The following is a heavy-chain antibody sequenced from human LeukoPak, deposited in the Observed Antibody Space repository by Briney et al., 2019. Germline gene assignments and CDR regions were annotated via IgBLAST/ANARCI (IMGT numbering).Heavy chain of an antibody. J-gene: IGHJ4*02. Sequence: GGSLRLSCAASGFTFGSYAMSWVRQAPGKGLEWVSAISGSGGSTYYADSVKGRFTISRDNSKNTLYLQMNSLRAEDTAVYYCAKDAQQNYYDSSGYPPGYWGQGTLVTVSS. CDR3: AKDAQQNYYDSSGYPPGY. CDR1: GFTFGSYA. D-gene: IGHD3-22*01. V-gene: IGHV3-23*01. CDR2: ISGSGGST.